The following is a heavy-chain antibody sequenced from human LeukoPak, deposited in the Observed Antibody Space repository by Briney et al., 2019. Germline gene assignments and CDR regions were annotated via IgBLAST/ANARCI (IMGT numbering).Heavy chain of an antibody. CDR2: ISSSSSYT. CDR1: GFTFSDYY. V-gene: IGHV3-11*06. J-gene: IGHJ4*02. Sequence: GGSLRLSCAASGFTFSDYYMSWIRQAPGKGLEWVSYISSSSSYTNYADSVKGRFTISRDNAKNSLYLQMNSLRAEDTAVYYCASMGWGSYPTSFDYWGQGTLVTVSS. D-gene: IGHD3-16*02. CDR3: ASMGWGSYPTSFDY.